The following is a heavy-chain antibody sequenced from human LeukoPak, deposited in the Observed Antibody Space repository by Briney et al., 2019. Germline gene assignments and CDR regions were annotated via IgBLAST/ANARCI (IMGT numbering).Heavy chain of an antibody. J-gene: IGHJ5*02. CDR2: IYTSGST. D-gene: IGHD3-16*02. CDR1: GGSISSGSYY. CDR3: ASINYDYVWGSYRPNWFDP. Sequence: PSETLSLTCTVSGGSISSGSYYWSWIRQPAGKGLEWIGRIYTSGSTNYNPSLKSRVTISVDTSKNQFSLKLSSVTAADTAVYYCASINYDYVWGSYRPNWFDPWGQGTLVTVSS. V-gene: IGHV4-61*02.